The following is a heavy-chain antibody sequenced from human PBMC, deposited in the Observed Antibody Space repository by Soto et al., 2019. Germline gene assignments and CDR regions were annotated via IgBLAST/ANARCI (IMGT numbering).Heavy chain of an antibody. D-gene: IGHD3-16*02. Sequence: SETLSLTCAVYGGSFSGYYWSWIRQPPGKGLEWIGEINHSGSTNYNPSLKSRVTISVDTSKNQFSLKLSSVTAADTAVYYCARSYVWGSYRPFFDYWGQGTLVTASS. V-gene: IGHV4-34*01. CDR2: INHSGST. J-gene: IGHJ4*02. CDR1: GGSFSGYY. CDR3: ARSYVWGSYRPFFDY.